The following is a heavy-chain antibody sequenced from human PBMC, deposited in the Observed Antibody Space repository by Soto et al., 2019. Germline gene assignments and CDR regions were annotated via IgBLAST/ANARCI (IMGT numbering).Heavy chain of an antibody. CDR1: GFTFSDYC. J-gene: IGHJ6*02. CDR3: ARENPAGLEVWYYYYGMDV. V-gene: IGHV3-11*06. CDR2: ISSSSSYT. Sequence: GGSLRLSCAASGFTFSDYCMSWIRQAPGKGLEWVSYISSSSSYTNYADSVKGRFTISRDNAKNSLYLQMNSLRAEDTAVYYCARENPAGLEVWYYYYGMDVWGQGTTVTVSS. D-gene: IGHD3-16*01.